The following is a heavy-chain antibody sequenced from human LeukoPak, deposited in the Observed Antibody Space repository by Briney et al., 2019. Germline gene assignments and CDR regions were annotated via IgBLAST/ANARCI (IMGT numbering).Heavy chain of an antibody. CDR3: AGGSGWPYYYMDV. CDR2: IYYSGTT. J-gene: IGHJ6*03. Sequence: GSLRLSCAASGFTFSNYNMNWVRQAPGKGLEWIGSIYYSGTTYENSSLKSRVTISVDTSKNQFSLKVSSVTAADTAVYYCAGGSGWPYYYMDVWGKGTTVTVSS. V-gene: IGHV4-39*07. D-gene: IGHD6-19*01. CDR1: GFTFSNYN.